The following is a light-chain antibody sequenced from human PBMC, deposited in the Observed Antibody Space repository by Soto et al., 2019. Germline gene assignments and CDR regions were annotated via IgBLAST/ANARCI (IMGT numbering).Light chain of an antibody. J-gene: IGKJ1*01. V-gene: IGKV3-15*01. Sequence: EIVMTQSPATLSMSPGESVTLSCRASQSVSSNLAWYQQKPGQVPRLLIYGASNRATGIPARFSGSGSGTEFTLTISSLQSEDFAVYYCHQYNDWPPWTFGQGTKVEIK. CDR1: QSVSSN. CDR2: GAS. CDR3: HQYNDWPPWT.